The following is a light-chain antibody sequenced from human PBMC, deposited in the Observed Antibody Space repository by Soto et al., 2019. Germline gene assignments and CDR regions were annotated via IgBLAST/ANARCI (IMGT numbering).Light chain of an antibody. CDR3: SSYTSISTIV. CDR2: DVS. V-gene: IGLV2-14*01. J-gene: IGLJ3*02. Sequence: QSVLTQPASASGSPGQTITISCTGTSSDVGGYNDVSWYQQPPGTPHNLIIYDVSNRPSVISNRFSGSKATNAASLTIAVRPDEDEAYYYSSSYTSISTIVFGGGTKLTVL. CDR1: SSDVGGYND.